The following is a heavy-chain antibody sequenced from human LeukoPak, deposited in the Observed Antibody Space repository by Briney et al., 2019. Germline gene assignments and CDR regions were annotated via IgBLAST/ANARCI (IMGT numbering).Heavy chain of an antibody. CDR2: ISGSGGST. J-gene: IGHJ4*02. Sequence: GGSLRLSCAASGFTFSSYATSWVRQAPGKGLEWVSAISGSGGSTYYADSVKGRFTISRDNSKNTLYLQMNSLRAEDTAVYYCAKVRSPIWFGELLFDYWGQGTLVTVSS. V-gene: IGHV3-23*01. D-gene: IGHD3-10*01. CDR3: AKVRSPIWFGELLFDY. CDR1: GFTFSSYA.